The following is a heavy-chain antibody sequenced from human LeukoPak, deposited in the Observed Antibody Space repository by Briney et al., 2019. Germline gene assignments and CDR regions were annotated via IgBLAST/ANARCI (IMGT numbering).Heavy chain of an antibody. CDR2: IYYSGST. D-gene: IGHD3-22*01. J-gene: IGHJ5*02. CDR3: ARGVVVITSYNWFDP. CDR1: GGSISSSSYN. Sequence: SETLSLTCTVSGGSISSSSYNWGRMPQPPGKGLEWLRRIYYSGSTYYNPSLKSRVTISVDTSKNQFCLKLSSVTAADTAVYYCARGVVVITSYNWFDPWGQGTLVTVSS. V-gene: IGHV4-39*07.